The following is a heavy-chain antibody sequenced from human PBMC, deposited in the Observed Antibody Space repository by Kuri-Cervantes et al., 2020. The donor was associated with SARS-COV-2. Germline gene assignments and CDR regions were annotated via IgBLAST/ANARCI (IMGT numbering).Heavy chain of an antibody. CDR2: ISSSSSYI. J-gene: IGHJ3*02. CDR1: GFTFSSYS. V-gene: IGHV3-21*01. CDR3: ARGLLRQFDWLSSDAFDI. Sequence: GESLKISCAASGFTFSSYSMNWVRQAPGKGLEWVSSISSSSSYIYYADSVKGRFTISRDNAKNSLYLQMNSLRAEDTAVYYCARGLLRQFDWLSSDAFDIWGQGTMVTVSS. D-gene: IGHD3-9*01.